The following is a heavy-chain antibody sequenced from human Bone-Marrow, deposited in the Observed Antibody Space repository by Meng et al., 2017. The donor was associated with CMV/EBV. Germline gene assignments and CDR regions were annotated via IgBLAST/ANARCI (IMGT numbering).Heavy chain of an antibody. CDR3: ARVQPTVVTQGDDAFDI. D-gene: IGHD4-23*01. V-gene: IGHV1-69*10. Sequence: SVKVSCKTSGYTFTGYFIYWVRQAPGQGLEWMGGIIPILGIANYAQKFQGRVTITADKSTSTAYMELSSLRSEDTAVYYCARVQPTVVTQGDDAFDIWGQGTMVTVSS. CDR2: IIPILGIA. J-gene: IGHJ3*02. CDR1: GYTFTGYF.